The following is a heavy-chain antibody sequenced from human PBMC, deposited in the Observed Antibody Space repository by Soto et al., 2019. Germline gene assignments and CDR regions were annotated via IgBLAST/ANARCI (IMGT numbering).Heavy chain of an antibody. CDR1: GFTFSSYA. CDR2: ISGSGGST. Sequence: PGGSLRLACAASGFTFSSYAMSWVRQAPGKGLEWVSAISGSGGSTYYADSVKGRFTISRDNSKNTLYLQMNSLRAEDTAVYYCAKSVAAAGMTPRYYYYGMDVWGQGTTVTVSS. V-gene: IGHV3-23*01. D-gene: IGHD6-13*01. CDR3: AKSVAAAGMTPRYYYYGMDV. J-gene: IGHJ6*01.